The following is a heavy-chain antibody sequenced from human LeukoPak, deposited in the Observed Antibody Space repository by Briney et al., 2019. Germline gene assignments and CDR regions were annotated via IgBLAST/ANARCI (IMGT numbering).Heavy chain of an antibody. D-gene: IGHD5/OR15-5a*01. V-gene: IGHV3-7*03. CDR2: IKEDGSEK. CDR1: GFTFSSYA. J-gene: IGHJ5*02. CDR3: ARDQIYLT. Sequence: GGSLRLSCAASGFTFSSYAMHWVRQAPGKGLEWVANIKEDGSEKCYVDSVKGRFTISRDNAKNSLYLQMNSLRAEDTAVYYCARDQIYLTWGQGTLVTVSS.